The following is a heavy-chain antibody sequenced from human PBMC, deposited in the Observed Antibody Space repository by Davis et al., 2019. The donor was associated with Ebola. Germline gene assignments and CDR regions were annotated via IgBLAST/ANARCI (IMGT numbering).Heavy chain of an antibody. Sequence: GGSLRLSCAASGFTFSSYGMHWVRQAPGKGLEWVAVISYDGSNKYYADSVKGRFTISRDNSKNTLYLQMNSLRAEDTAVYYCARAREMVRGVTLIDYWGQGTLVTVSS. CDR2: ISYDGSNK. V-gene: IGHV3-30*03. CDR1: GFTFSSYG. CDR3: ARAREMVRGVTLIDY. J-gene: IGHJ4*02. D-gene: IGHD3-10*01.